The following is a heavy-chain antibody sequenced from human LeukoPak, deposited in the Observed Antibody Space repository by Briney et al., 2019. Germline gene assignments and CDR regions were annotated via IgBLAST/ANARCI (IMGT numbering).Heavy chain of an antibody. CDR1: GYSFSNYG. V-gene: IGHV1-18*01. CDR2: TSEYNGNT. CDR3: ARAHNYYYYYMDV. J-gene: IGHJ6*03. Sequence: ASVKVSCKTSGYSFSNYGISWLRQAPGQGLEWMGWTSEYNGNTNYAQKFQGRVTMTTDTSTSTAYMELGSLRSDDTAVYYCARAHNYYYYYMDVWGKGTTVTVSS.